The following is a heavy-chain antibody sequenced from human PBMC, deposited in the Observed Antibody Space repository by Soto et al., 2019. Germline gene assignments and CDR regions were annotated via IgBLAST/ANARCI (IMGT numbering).Heavy chain of an antibody. J-gene: IGHJ5*02. CDR3: AGGGVEMATRSWFDP. Sequence: QVQLQESGPGLVKPSQTLSLTCTVSGGSISSGGYYWSWIRQHPGKGLEWIGYIYYSGSTYYNPTPKIRVTISVDTSKNQVSLKLRSVTAADTAAYYCAGGGVEMATRSWFDPWGQGTLVTVSS. D-gene: IGHD5-12*01. V-gene: IGHV4-31*03. CDR1: GGSISSGGYY. CDR2: IYYSGST.